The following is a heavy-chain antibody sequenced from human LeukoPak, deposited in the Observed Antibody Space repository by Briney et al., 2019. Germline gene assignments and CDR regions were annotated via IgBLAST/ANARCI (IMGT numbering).Heavy chain of an antibody. V-gene: IGHV4-59*08. J-gene: IGHJ4*02. D-gene: IGHD6-19*01. CDR2: IYYSGST. CDR1: GGSISSYY. Sequence: SETLSLTCTVSGGSISSYYWSWIRQPPGKGLEWIGYIYYSGSTNYNPSLKSRVTISVDTSKNQFSLKLSSVTAADTAVYYCARKVAGTPGFDYWGQGTLVTVSS. CDR3: ARKVAGTPGFDY.